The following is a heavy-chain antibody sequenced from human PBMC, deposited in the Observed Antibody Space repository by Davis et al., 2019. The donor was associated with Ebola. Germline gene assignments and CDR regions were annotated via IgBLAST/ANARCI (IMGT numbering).Heavy chain of an antibody. V-gene: IGHV1-46*01. Sequence: DSVKVSCKASGYRFTSYYMHWVRQAPGQGLEWMGIINPITGGTSYAQNFQVRVNMTRDTSTSTVYMELSSLRSEETAVYYCAREGGRYYDSSGYVFDIWGQGTMVKVSS. CDR3: AREGGRYYDSSGYVFDI. CDR1: GYRFTSYY. J-gene: IGHJ3*02. D-gene: IGHD3-22*01. CDR2: INPITGGT.